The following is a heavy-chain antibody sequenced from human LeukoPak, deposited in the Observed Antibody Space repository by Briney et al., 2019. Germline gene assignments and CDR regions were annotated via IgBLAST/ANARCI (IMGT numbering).Heavy chain of an antibody. CDR2: ISYDDGSNK. CDR3: SKERPEEYYGSGSYFDY. Sequence: PGGSLRLSCAASGFTFNTNAMSWVRQAPGKGLEWVAVISYDDGSNKYYADSVKGRFTISRDNSKHTVYLEMNSLRVEDTAMYYCSKERPEEYYGSGSYFDYWGQGTLVTVSS. V-gene: IGHV3-30*18. CDR1: GFTFNTNA. J-gene: IGHJ4*02. D-gene: IGHD3-10*01.